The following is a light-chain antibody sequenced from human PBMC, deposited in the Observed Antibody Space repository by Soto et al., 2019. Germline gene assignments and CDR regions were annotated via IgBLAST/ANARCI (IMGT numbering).Light chain of an antibody. CDR1: QSVSSSQ. J-gene: IGKJ2*01. CDR2: GAS. CDR3: QQFGSSTEYT. Sequence: EIVLTQSPGTLSLSQGEIATLSCRASQSVSSSQLAWYQQKPGQAPRLLIYGASTTATGIPDRFSGGGSGTDFTLTISRLEPEDFAVYYCQQFGSSTEYTFGQGTKLEVK. V-gene: IGKV3-20*01.